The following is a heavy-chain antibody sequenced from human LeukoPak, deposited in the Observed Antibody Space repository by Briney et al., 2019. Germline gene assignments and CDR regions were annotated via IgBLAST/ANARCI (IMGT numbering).Heavy chain of an antibody. CDR1: GFSLSTNGVG. V-gene: IGHV2-5*01. CDR3: ALGSTVITSWDY. CDR2: IYWNDDK. D-gene: IGHD4-23*01. J-gene: IGHJ4*02. Sequence: SGPTLVKPTQTLTLTCTFSGFSLSTNGVGVGWIRQPPGKALEWLALIYWNDDKRYRPSLKSRLSITKDTSKNQVVLTMTKMDPVDTATYYCALGSTVITSWDYWGQGTLVTVSS.